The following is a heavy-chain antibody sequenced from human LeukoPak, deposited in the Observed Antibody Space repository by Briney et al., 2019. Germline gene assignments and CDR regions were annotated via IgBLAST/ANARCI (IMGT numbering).Heavy chain of an antibody. CDR3: AKEQGSRALDY. V-gene: IGHV3-9*01. Sequence: GGSLRLPCAASGFTFDDYAMHWVRQAPGKGLEWVSGISWNSGSIGYADSVKGRFTISRDNAKNSLYLQMNSLRAEDTALYYCAKEQGSRALDYWGQGTLVTVSS. J-gene: IGHJ4*02. D-gene: IGHD6-6*01. CDR2: ISWNSGSI. CDR1: GFTFDDYA.